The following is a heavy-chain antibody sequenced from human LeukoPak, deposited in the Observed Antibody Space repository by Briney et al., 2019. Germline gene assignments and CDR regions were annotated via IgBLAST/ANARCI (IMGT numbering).Heavy chain of an antibody. CDR3: ARDAPFSGTYKYYFDY. V-gene: IGHV3-30*03. D-gene: IGHD1-26*01. J-gene: IGHJ4*02. Sequence: GGSLRLSCAASGFTFSSYGMHWVRQAPGKGLEWVAVISYDGSNKYYADSVKGRFTISRDNSKNTLYLQMNSLRAEDTAVYYCARDAPFSGTYKYYFDYWGQGTLVTVSS. CDR2: ISYDGSNK. CDR1: GFTFSSYG.